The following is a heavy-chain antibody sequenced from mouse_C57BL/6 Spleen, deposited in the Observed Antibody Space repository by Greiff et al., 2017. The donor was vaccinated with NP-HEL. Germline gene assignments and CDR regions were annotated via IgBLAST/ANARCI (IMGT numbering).Heavy chain of an antibody. D-gene: IGHD2-4*01. CDR3: ANDYDDAAWFAY. CDR1: GYTFTSYW. CDR2: IYPGSGST. V-gene: IGHV1-55*01. J-gene: IGHJ3*01. Sequence: VQLQQPGAELVKPGASVKMSCKASGYTFTSYWITWVKQRPGQGLAWIGDIYPGSGSTNYNEKFKSKATLTVDTSSSTAYMQLSSLTSEDSAVYYCANDYDDAAWFAYWGQGTLVTVSA.